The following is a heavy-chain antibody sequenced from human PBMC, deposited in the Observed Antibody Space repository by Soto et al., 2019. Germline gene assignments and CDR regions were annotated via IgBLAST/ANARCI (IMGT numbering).Heavy chain of an antibody. CDR1: GFTFGSYW. Sequence: PGGPLRLSCAASGFTFGSYWVHWVRQAPGKGLVRVSRINSDGSRTTYADSVKGRFTISRDNAKNMLHLQMNSLRAEDTAVYYCARALTYYYDIDYWGQGTLVTVSS. CDR2: INSDGSRT. V-gene: IGHV3-74*01. J-gene: IGHJ4*02. D-gene: IGHD3-22*01. CDR3: ARALTYYYDIDY.